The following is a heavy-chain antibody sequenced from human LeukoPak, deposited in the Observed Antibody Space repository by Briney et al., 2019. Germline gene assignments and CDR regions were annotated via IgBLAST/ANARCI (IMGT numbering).Heavy chain of an antibody. CDR2: INHSGCT. Sequence: SETLSLTCAVYGGSFSGYYWSWIRQPPGKGLEWIGEINHSGCTNYNPSLKSRVTISVDTSKNQFSLKLSSVTAADTAVYYCARAGVENYDFWSGYYPFDYWGQGTLVTVSS. V-gene: IGHV4-34*01. CDR1: GGSFSGYY. J-gene: IGHJ4*02. D-gene: IGHD3-3*01. CDR3: ARAGVENYDFWSGYYPFDY.